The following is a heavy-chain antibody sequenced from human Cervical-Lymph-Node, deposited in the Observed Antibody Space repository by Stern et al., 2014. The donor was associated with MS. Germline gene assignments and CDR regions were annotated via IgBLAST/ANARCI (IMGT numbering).Heavy chain of an antibody. D-gene: IGHD3-3*01. J-gene: IGHJ4*02. V-gene: IGHV1-46*04. CDR2: INPGTGGA. CDR1: GYTFTSYY. CDR3: ARDGPPGVVSSIDFDY. Sequence: VQLVESGAEVKKPGASVKVSCKASGYTFTSYYIHWVRQAPGQGLEWVGIINPGTGGAFRAQVLEERVMLTTDTSTSTVYMELSSLRSEDTAVYYCARDGPPGVVSSIDFDYWGQGTLVTVSS.